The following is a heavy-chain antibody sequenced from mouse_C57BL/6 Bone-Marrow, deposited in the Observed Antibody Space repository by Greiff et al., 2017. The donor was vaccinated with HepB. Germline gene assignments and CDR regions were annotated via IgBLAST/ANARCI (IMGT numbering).Heavy chain of an antibody. CDR2: IYPGSGST. J-gene: IGHJ3*01. Sequence: QVQLQQPGAELVKPGASVKMSCKASGYTFTSYWITWVKQRPGQGLEWIGDIYPGSGSTNYNEKFKSKATLTVDTSSSTAYMQLSSLTSEDSAVYYRARSGIYYDYGLAYWGQGTLVTVSA. CDR3: ARSGIYYDYGLAY. V-gene: IGHV1-55*01. D-gene: IGHD2-4*01. CDR1: GYTFTSYW.